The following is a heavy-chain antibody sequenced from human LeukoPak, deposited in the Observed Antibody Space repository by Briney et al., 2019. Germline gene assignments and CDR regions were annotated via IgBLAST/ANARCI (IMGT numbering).Heavy chain of an antibody. V-gene: IGHV3-48*02. CDR3: ARDGGYNRNDEDY. CDR2: ISRSSRTI. D-gene: IGHD1-1*01. Sequence: GGSLRLSCAASGFSFSTYGMNWVRQAPGKGLEWVSYISRSSRTIYYADSVKGRFTISRDNAKNSLYLQMNSLRDEDTAVYYCARDGGYNRNDEDYWGQGTLVTVSS. CDR1: GFSFSTYG. J-gene: IGHJ4*02.